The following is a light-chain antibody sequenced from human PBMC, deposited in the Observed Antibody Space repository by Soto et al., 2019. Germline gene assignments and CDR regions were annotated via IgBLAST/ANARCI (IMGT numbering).Light chain of an antibody. CDR2: GAS. V-gene: IGKV3-20*01. CDR3: QQYGSSLRT. CDR1: QSVSSNY. Sequence: DIVLTQSPGTLSLSPGERATLSCRASQSVSSNYLTWYQQKPGQAPRLLIYGASSRATGIPDRFSGSGSGTDFTLTISRLEPEDFAVYYCQQYGSSLRTFGQGTKVEI. J-gene: IGKJ1*01.